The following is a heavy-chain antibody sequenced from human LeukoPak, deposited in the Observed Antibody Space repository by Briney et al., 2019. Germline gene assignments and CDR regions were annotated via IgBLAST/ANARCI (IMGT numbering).Heavy chain of an antibody. CDR2: INSDGSST. CDR1: GFTFSSYW. V-gene: IGHV3-74*01. Sequence: PGGSLRLSCAASGFTFSSYWMHWVRQAPGKGLVWVSRINSDGSSTSYADSVKGRFTISRDNSKNTLYLQMNSLRAEDTALYSCFGGSGYNSDYWGQGTLVTVSP. D-gene: IGHD3-22*01. CDR3: FGGSGYNSDY. J-gene: IGHJ4*02.